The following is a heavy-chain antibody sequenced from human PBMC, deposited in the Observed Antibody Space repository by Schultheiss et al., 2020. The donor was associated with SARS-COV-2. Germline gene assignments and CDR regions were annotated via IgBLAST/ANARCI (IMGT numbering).Heavy chain of an antibody. CDR1: GCSISSSSYY. Sequence: SETLSLTCTVSGCSISSSSYYWSWIRQPAGKGLEWIGRIYTSGSTNYNPSLKSRVTMSVDTSTNQFSRQLSSVTAADTAVYYFARGGQGYDFWSGYLRFDPWGQGTLVTVAS. J-gene: IGHJ5*02. V-gene: IGHV4-61*02. CDR2: IYTSGST. D-gene: IGHD3-3*01. CDR3: ARGGQGYDFWSGYLRFDP.